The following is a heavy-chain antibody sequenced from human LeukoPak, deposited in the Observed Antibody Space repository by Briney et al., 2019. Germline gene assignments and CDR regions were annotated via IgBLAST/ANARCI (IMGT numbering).Heavy chain of an antibody. CDR1: GFTFNNYR. CDR2: IIQDGSAK. Sequence: PVGSLRLSCVASGFTFNNYRMSWVRQAPGKGLVWVANIIQDGSAKNYVDSVKGRFTISRDNAKNSLYLQMNSLRAEDTAVYYCARVTSYYYNTSGDYYFDYWGQGTLVTVSS. D-gene: IGHD3-22*01. CDR3: ARVTSYYYNTSGDYYFDY. V-gene: IGHV3-7*04. J-gene: IGHJ4*02.